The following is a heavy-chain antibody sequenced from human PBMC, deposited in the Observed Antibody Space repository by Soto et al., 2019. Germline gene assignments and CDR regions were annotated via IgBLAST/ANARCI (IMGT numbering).Heavy chain of an antibody. CDR3: ARSVFP. CDR2: IYYSGST. D-gene: IGHD2-8*01. V-gene: IGHV4-31*03. J-gene: IGHJ5*02. CDR1: GGSISRGGYY. Sequence: QVQLQESGPGLVKPSQTLSLTCTVSGGSISRGGYYWNWIRQHPGKGLEWIGYIYYSGSTYYNPSLKSRLTVSLDTSKNQFSLKLSSVTAADTAVYYCARSVFPWGQGTLVTVSS.